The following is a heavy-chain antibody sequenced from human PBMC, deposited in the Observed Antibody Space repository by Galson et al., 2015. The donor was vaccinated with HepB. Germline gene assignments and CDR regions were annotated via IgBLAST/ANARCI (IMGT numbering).Heavy chain of an antibody. CDR3: ARAFGYYRGSWFDP. D-gene: IGHD3-3*01. J-gene: IGHJ5*02. Sequence: SETLSLTCTVSGGSISSSSYYWGWIRQPPGKGLEWIGEINHSGSTNYNPSLKSRVTISVDTSKNQFSLKLSSVTAADTAVYYCARAFGYYRGSWFDPWGQGTLVTVSS. V-gene: IGHV4-39*07. CDR1: GGSISSSSYY. CDR2: INHSGST.